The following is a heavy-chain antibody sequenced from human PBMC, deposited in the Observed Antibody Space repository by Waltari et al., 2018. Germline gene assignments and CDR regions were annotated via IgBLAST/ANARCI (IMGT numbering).Heavy chain of an antibody. V-gene: IGHV4-61*02. D-gene: IGHD3-16*02. CDR2: IYVGVST. CDR1: GGSINSDAHY. Sequence: QVQLQESGPGLVKPSQTLSLTCTVSGGSINSDAHYWSWIRQPAGKGLEWIGRIYVGVSTYHSPSCKIRVTFSEDMSKNQFSLRLKSVTAADTAFYYCARESSLCVWGTFRHYYFDSWGQGILVTVSS. J-gene: IGHJ4*02. CDR3: ARESSLCVWGTFRHYYFDS.